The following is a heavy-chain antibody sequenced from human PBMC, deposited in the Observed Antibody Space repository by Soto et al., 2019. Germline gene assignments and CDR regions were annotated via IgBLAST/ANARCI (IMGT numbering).Heavy chain of an antibody. J-gene: IGHJ6*02. V-gene: IGHV3-33*01. CDR3: ATAFVASGSSWYSWWSGVEGSRYYYHGMDV. CDR1: GFTFSSYG. Sequence: QPGGSLRLSCGASGFTFSSYGMHGGRRAPGKGLEGVAVIWYDGSNKYYADSVKGRFTISRDNSKNTLYLQMNRLRAEDTAVYYRATAFVASGSSWYSWWSGVEGSRYYYHGMDVWGQGTTVTVSS. CDR2: IWYDGSNK. D-gene: IGHD6-13*01.